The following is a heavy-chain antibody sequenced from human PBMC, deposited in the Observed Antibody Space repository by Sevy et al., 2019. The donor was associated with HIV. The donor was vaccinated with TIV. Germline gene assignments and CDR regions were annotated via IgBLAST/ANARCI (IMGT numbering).Heavy chain of an antibody. Sequence: RGSLRLSCAASGFTFSSYSMNWVRQAPGKGLEWVSSISSSSSYIYYADSVKGRFTISRDNATNSLYMQMNSLRAEDTTVYYCARDGDYYESSGYYIYQDAFDIWGQGTMVTVSS. CDR3: ARDGDYYESSGYYIYQDAFDI. CDR1: GFTFSSYS. V-gene: IGHV3-21*01. J-gene: IGHJ3*02. D-gene: IGHD3-22*01. CDR2: ISSSSSYI.